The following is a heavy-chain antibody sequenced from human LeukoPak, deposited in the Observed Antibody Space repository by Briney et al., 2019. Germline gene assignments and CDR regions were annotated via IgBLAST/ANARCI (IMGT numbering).Heavy chain of an antibody. V-gene: IGHV3-30*02. D-gene: IGHD1-26*01. J-gene: IGHJ6*03. Sequence: GGSLRLSCAASGFTFSNYWMHWVRQAPGKGLEWVAFIRYDGSNKYYTDSVKGRFTISRDNSKNTLYLQMNSLRAEDTAVYYCAKGRGWEASYYYYYMDVWGKGTTVTISS. CDR2: IRYDGSNK. CDR3: AKGRGWEASYYYYYMDV. CDR1: GFTFSNYW.